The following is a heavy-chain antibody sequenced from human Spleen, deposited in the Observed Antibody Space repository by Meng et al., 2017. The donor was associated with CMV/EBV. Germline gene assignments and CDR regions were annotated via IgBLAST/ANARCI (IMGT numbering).Heavy chain of an antibody. CDR2: ISYDGSNK. J-gene: IGHJ6*02. V-gene: IGHV3-30-3*01. CDR3: AKDMITFGGVIAETYFYYGMDV. D-gene: IGHD3-16*02. CDR1: GFTFSSYA. Sequence: GESLKISCAASGFTFSSYAMHWVRQAPGKGLEWVAVISYDGSNKYYADSVKGRFTISRDNSKNTLYLQMNSLRVEDTALYYCAKDMITFGGVIAETYFYYGMDVWGQGTTVTVSS.